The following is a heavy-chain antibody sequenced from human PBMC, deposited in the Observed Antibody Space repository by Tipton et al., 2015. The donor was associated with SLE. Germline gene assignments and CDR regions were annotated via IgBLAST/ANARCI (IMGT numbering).Heavy chain of an antibody. CDR2: IYSDGRT. D-gene: IGHD3-22*01. Sequence: SLRLSCAASGFSFSIYAMHRVRQAPGKGLEWVAVIYSDGRTFYADSVRGRITTSTDNSKNTVYLQMNSLRNDDTAVYYCARHYYYDSWFDPRGQGTLVTVSS. CDR3: ARHYYYDSWFDP. CDR1: GFSFSIYA. V-gene: IGHV3-30*14. J-gene: IGHJ5*02.